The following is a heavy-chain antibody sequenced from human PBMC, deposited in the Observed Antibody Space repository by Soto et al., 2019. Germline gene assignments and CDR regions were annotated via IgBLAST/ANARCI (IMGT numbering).Heavy chain of an antibody. J-gene: IGHJ5*02. CDR2: IIPVFGTP. D-gene: IGHD3-16*01. Sequence: QVQLVQSGAEVKKPGSSVTVSCKASGGTFINYGVTWVRQAPGQGLEWMGGIIPVFGTPNYAQKFQGRVTITADESRNTAYMELSSLRSEDTAVYYCARAAYTSRATQWLDPWGQGTLVTVSS. CDR3: ARAAYTSRATQWLDP. V-gene: IGHV1-69*01. CDR1: GGTFINYG.